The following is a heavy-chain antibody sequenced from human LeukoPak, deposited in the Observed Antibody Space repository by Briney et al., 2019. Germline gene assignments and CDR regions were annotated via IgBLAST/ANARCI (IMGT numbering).Heavy chain of an antibody. J-gene: IGHJ5*02. CDR1: GYSFTSYW. CDR3: ARDGYGSGSYWENWFDP. Sequence: GESLRISCKGSGYSFTSYWISWVRQMPGKGLEWVGRIDPSDSYTNYSPSFQGHVTISADKSISTAYLQWSSLKASDTAIYYCARDGYGSGSYWENWFDPWGQGTLVTVSS. V-gene: IGHV5-10-1*01. CDR2: IDPSDSYT. D-gene: IGHD3-10*01.